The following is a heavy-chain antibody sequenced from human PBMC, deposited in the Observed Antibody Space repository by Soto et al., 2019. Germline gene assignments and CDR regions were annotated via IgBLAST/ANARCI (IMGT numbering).Heavy chain of an antibody. CDR3: AAPRDEYGSGVSWFTYGMDI. J-gene: IGHJ6*02. V-gene: IGHV3-23*01. CDR2: ISGAGGST. Sequence: GGSLRLSCAASGFTFSNYAMSWVRQAPGKGLEWVTAISGAGGSTYYAESVRGRFSISRDNSQNTLFLQMKRLTVDDTAIYYCAAPRDEYGSGVSWFTYGMDIWGQGTTVTVSS. CDR1: GFTFSNYA. D-gene: IGHD3-10*01.